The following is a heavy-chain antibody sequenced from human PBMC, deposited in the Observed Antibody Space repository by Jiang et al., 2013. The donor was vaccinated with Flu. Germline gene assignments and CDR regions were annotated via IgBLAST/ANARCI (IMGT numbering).Heavy chain of an antibody. Sequence: RLSCAASGFTFSSYEMNWVRQAPGKGLEWVSYISSSGSTIYYTDSVKGRFTISRDNAKNSLYLQMNSLRAEDTAVYYCARGAHYDFWSGYYSPEAFDIWGQGTMVTVSS. CDR1: GFTFSSYE. J-gene: IGHJ3*02. V-gene: IGHV3-48*03. CDR2: ISSSGSTI. D-gene: IGHD3-3*01. CDR3: ARGAHYDFWSGYYSPEAFDI.